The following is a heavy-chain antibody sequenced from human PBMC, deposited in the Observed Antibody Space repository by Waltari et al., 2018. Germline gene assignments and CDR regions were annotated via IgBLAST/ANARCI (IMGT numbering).Heavy chain of an antibody. Sequence: QLQLQESGPGLVKPSETLSLTCTVSGGSISSSSYYWGWIRQPPGKGLEWIGSIYYSGSTYYNPSLKSRVTITRDTSASTAYMELSSLRSEDTAVYYCARDQLFDYWGQGTLVTVSS. D-gene: IGHD2-2*01. CDR3: ARDQLFDY. V-gene: IGHV4-39*02. J-gene: IGHJ4*02. CDR2: IYYSGST. CDR1: GGSISSSSYY.